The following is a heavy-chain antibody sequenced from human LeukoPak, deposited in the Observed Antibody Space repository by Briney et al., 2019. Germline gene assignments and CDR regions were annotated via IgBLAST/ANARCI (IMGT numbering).Heavy chain of an antibody. CDR1: GFTFSSYG. J-gene: IGHJ4*02. Sequence: GGSLRLSCAASGFTFSSYGMHWVRQAPGKGLEWVAVISYDGSNKYYADSVKGRFTISRDNSKNTLYLQMNSLRAEDTAVYYCTRERGGYSGYEDYWGQGTLVTVSS. D-gene: IGHD5-12*01. CDR2: ISYDGSNK. CDR3: TRERGGYSGYEDY. V-gene: IGHV3-30*03.